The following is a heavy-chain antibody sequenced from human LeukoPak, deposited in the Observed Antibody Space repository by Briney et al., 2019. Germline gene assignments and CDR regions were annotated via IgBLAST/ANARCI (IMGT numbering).Heavy chain of an antibody. CDR3: STVRYCTTDVCYTPFDY. Sequence: GGSLRLSCAASGFTVSSNYMTWVRQAPGRGLEWVGRIKRKTDGGTTDYAAPVKGRFTISRDDSKNTLYLQMNSLKTEDTAVYYCSTVRYCTTDVCYTPFDYWGQGTLVTVSS. CDR1: GFTVSSNY. D-gene: IGHD2-8*01. V-gene: IGHV3-15*01. CDR2: IKRKTDGGTT. J-gene: IGHJ4*02.